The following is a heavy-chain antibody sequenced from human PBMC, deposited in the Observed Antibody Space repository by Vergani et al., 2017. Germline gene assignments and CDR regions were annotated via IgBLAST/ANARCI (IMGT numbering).Heavy chain of an antibody. CDR3: ARVYDYYDSSGYYY. CDR1: GYTFTSYA. Sequence: QVQLVQSGAEVKKPGASVKVSCKASGYTFTSYAMHWVRQAPGQRLEWMGWINAGNGNTKYSQKFQGRVTITRDTSASTAYMELSSLRSEDTAAYYCARVYDYYDSSGYYYWGQGTLVTVSS. CDR2: INAGNGNT. D-gene: IGHD3-22*01. V-gene: IGHV1-3*01. J-gene: IGHJ4*02.